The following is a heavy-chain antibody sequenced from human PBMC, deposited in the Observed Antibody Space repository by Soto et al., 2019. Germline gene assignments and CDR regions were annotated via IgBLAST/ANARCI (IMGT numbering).Heavy chain of an antibody. CDR2: ISNSGSA. D-gene: IGHD5-18*01. J-gene: IGHJ4*02. CDR1: GVSMNNYY. V-gene: IGHV4-59*01. Sequence: SETLSLTCTVSGVSMNNYYWSWIRQPPGKGLEWIGHISNSGSANYIPSLKRRVTISVDTSRNQVSLQLRSVTTADTAVYFCARISAGTRDTPMVSLLDYWGQGTLVTVSS. CDR3: ARISAGTRDTPMVSLLDY.